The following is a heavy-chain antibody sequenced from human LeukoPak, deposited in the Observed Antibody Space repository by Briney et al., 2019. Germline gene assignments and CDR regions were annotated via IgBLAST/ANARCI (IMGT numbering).Heavy chain of an antibody. Sequence: SETLSLTCTVSGGSMSSSGDSWGWSRQPPGKGLEWIGTIYYSGSTYYNPSLKSRVTISVDTSKNQFSLKLTSVTAADTAVYYCARSLPRLPYCSTTNCSESHPFDPWGQGTLVTVSS. CDR3: ARSLPRLPYCSTTNCSESHPFDP. CDR2: IYYSGST. J-gene: IGHJ5*02. CDR1: GGSMSSSGDS. D-gene: IGHD2-2*01. V-gene: IGHV4-39*01.